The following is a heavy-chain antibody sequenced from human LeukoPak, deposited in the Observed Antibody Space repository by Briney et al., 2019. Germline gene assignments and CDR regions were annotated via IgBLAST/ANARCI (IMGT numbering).Heavy chain of an antibody. V-gene: IGHV3-48*01. CDR2: ISSSSSTI. D-gene: IGHD3-3*01. Sequence: PGGSLRLPCAASGFTFSSYSMNWVRQAPGKGPEWVSYISSSSSTIYYADSVKGRFTISRDNAKNSLYLQMNSLRAEDTAVYYCARTDFDSDYWGQGTLVTVSS. CDR3: ARTDFDSDY. CDR1: GFTFSSYS. J-gene: IGHJ4*02.